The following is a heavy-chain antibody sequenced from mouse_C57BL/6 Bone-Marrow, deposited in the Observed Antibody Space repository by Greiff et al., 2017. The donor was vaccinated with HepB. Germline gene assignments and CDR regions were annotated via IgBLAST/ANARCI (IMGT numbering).Heavy chain of an antibody. CDR1: GYTFTSYW. CDR2: IDPSDSYT. Sequence: QVQLQQPGAELVMPGASVKLSCKASGYTFTSYWMHWVKQRPGQGLEWIGEIDPSDSYTNYNQKFKGKSTLTVDKSSSTAYMQLSSLTSEDSAVYYCARDYYGSSYVGFDYWGQGTTLTGSS. V-gene: IGHV1-69*01. D-gene: IGHD1-1*01. J-gene: IGHJ2*01. CDR3: ARDYYGSSYVGFDY.